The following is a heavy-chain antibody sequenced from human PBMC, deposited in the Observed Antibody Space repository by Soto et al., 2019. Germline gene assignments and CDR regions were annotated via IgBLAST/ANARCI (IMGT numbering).Heavy chain of an antibody. J-gene: IGHJ6*02. CDR2: IKSKTDGGTT. V-gene: IGHV3-15*01. CDR1: GFTFSNAW. CDR3: TTGGAALYYYYYGMDV. Sequence: GGSLRVSCAASGFTFSNAWMSWVRQSPGKGLEWVGRIKSKTDGGTTDYAAPVKGRFTISRDDSKNTLYLQMNSLKTEDTAVYYCTTGGAALYYYYYGMDVWGQGTTVTVSS. D-gene: IGHD1-26*01.